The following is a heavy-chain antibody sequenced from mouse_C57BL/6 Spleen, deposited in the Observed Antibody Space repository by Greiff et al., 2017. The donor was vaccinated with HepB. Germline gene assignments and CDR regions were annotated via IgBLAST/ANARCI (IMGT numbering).Heavy chain of an antibody. D-gene: IGHD1-1*01. V-gene: IGHV5-9*01. Sequence: EVHLVESGGGLVKPGGSLKLSCAASGFTFSSYTMSWVRQTPEKRLEWVATISGGGGNTYYPDSVKGRFTISRDNAKNTLYLQMSSLRSEDTALYYCARQGYYYGSTDWYFDVWGTGTTVTVSS. CDR2: ISGGGGNT. J-gene: IGHJ1*03. CDR1: GFTFSSYT. CDR3: ARQGYYYGSTDWYFDV.